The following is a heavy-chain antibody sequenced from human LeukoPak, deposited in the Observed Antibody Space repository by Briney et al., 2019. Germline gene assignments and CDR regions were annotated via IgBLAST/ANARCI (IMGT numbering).Heavy chain of an antibody. D-gene: IGHD2-21*01. J-gene: IGHJ4*02. V-gene: IGHV3-66*02. Sequence: GGSLRLSCAASGFTVSSNYMSWVRQAPGKGLEWVSVIYSGGSTYYADSVKGRFTISRDNSKNTLYLQMNSLRAEDTAVYYCARWWCHDKAFDYWGQGTLVTVSS. CDR3: ARWWCHDKAFDY. CDR2: IYSGGST. CDR1: GFTVSSNY.